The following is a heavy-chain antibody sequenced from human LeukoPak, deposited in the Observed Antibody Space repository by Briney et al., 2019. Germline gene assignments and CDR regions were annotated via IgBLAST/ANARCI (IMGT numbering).Heavy chain of an antibody. J-gene: IGHJ4*02. Sequence: GGSLRLSCAASGFTLSSQWMTWVRQAPGKGLEWVANIKEDGSEQYYMDSVKGRFTISRDNAKNSLYLQMNSLRAEDSAVYYCAEYATDYWGQGTLVTVSS. CDR1: GFTLSSQW. V-gene: IGHV3-7*01. D-gene: IGHD2-8*01. CDR3: AEYATDY. CDR2: IKEDGSEQ.